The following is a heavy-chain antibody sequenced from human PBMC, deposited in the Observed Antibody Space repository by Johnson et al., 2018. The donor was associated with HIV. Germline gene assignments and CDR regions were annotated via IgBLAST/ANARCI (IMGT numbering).Heavy chain of an antibody. V-gene: IGHV3-9*01. CDR3: AKAWGSGYYSSYAFDI. CDR1: GFPFDDFA. D-gene: IGHD3-22*01. Sequence: EVELVGSGGGLVPPGRSLRLFCAAPGFPFDDFAMHWVRRAPGGGLEWVSGISWNSGSLGYADSVKGRFTFSRDNAKNTLYLQMNRLRAEDTALYYCAKAWGSGYYSSYAFDIWGQGTMVTVSS. J-gene: IGHJ3*02. CDR2: ISWNSGSL.